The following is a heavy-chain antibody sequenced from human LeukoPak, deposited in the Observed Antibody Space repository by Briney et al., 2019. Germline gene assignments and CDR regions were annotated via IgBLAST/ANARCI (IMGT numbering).Heavy chain of an antibody. D-gene: IGHD5-18*01. CDR2: IYHTGVT. CDR3: ARGKSLTRIHPYGHFDL. Sequence: SETLSLTCAVSGVSINSSYWWNWVRQPPGKGLEWIGEIYHTGVTNYNSSLKNRVIISVDKSKNQFSLKLRSVNAADTAVYFCARGKSLTRIHPYGHFDLWGRGALVTVSS. V-gene: IGHV4-4*02. CDR1: GVSINSSYW. J-gene: IGHJ2*01.